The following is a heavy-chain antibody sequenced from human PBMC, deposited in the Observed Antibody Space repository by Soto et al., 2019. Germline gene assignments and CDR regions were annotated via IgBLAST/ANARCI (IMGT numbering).Heavy chain of an antibody. V-gene: IGHV3-23*01. J-gene: IGHJ6*03. CDR3: AKSPPAETNFHFHYYMDV. CDR2: ISGSGGGT. CDR1: GFTFSSYA. Sequence: WGSLRLSCAASGFTFSSYAMSWVRRAPGKGLEWVSSISGSGGGTQYADSVRGRFTISRDNSESTLHLQMNSLRTEDTAVYFCAKSPPAETNFHFHYYMDVWGKGTTVTVSS.